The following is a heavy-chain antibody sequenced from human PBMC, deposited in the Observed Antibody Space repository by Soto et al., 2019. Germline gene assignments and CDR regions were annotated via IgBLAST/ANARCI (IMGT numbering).Heavy chain of an antibody. Sequence: SETLSLTCIVSGDSISSSSYSWAWIRQPPGKGLEWIGTIYYVVNTYYNPSLKSRVTISVDTSKNQFSLELSSVTAADTAIYYCAREVIGYYYGTGMDVWGQGTTVTVSS. CDR2: IYYVVNT. CDR1: GDSISSSSYS. D-gene: IGHD3-10*01. J-gene: IGHJ6*02. V-gene: IGHV4-39*02. CDR3: AREVIGYYYGTGMDV.